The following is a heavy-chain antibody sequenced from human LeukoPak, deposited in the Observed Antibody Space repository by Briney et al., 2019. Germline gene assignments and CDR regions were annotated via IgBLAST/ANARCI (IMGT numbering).Heavy chain of an antibody. CDR2: INPNSGGT. CDR3: ARGPPLYYDILTGVFDY. Sequence: GASVKVSCKASGYTFTGYYMHWLRQAPGQGLEWMGRINPNSGGTNYAQKFQGRVTMTRDTSISTAYMELSRLRSDDTAVYYCARGPPLYYDILTGVFDYWGQGTLVTVSS. D-gene: IGHD3-9*01. V-gene: IGHV1-2*06. J-gene: IGHJ4*02. CDR1: GYTFTGYY.